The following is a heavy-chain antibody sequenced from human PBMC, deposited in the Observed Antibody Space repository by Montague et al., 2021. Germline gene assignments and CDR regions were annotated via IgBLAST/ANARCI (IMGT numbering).Heavy chain of an antibody. D-gene: IGHD2-15*01. Sequence: SLRLSCAASGFTLSSYAMGWVRQAPGKGLEWVSAIVASGDNTYYAESVKGRFTISRDISKNTLYLQMNSLGAEDTALYYCAKDHFSGGSYGGSGDMDVWGKGTTVTVSS. CDR2: IVASGDNT. CDR3: AKDHFSGGSYGGSGDMDV. J-gene: IGHJ6*03. CDR1: GFTLSSYA. V-gene: IGHV3-23*01.